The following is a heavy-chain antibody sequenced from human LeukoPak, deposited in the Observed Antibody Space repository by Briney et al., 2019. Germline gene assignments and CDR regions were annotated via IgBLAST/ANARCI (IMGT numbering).Heavy chain of an antibody. V-gene: IGHV3-53*01. D-gene: IGHD4-17*01. CDR2: IFPDGQT. CDR3: ARAHPVYGDFDY. J-gene: IGHJ4*02. CDR1: GLTVNDNY. Sequence: GGSLRLSCALSGLTVNDNYMSWIRQAPGKGLEWVSLIFPDGQTYYADFVQGRFSISRDMSRNSLFLDLSSLRAEDTAVFFCARAHPVYGDFDYWGQGTLVTVSS.